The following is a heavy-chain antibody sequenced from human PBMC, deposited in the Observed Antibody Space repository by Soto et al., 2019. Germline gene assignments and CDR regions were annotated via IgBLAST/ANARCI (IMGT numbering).Heavy chain of an antibody. V-gene: IGHV3-7*05. D-gene: IGHD7-27*01. Sequence: EVQLVESGGGLVQPGGSLRLSCVASGFALSNYLINWVRQAPGKGLEWVANIKQDGSERNYVDSVKGRFTISRDNARNSLYLQMNSLRAEDTAAYYCATETSTWGCWGQGTLVTVSS. J-gene: IGHJ4*02. CDR2: IKQDGSER. CDR1: GFALSNYL. CDR3: ATETSTWGC.